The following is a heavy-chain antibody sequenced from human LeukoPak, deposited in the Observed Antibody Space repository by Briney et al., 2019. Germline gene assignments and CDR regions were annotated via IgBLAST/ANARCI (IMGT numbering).Heavy chain of an antibody. CDR3: ARDCGGDCYHFDY. V-gene: IGHV3-30-3*01. J-gene: IGHJ4*02. Sequence: GGSLRLSCAASGFTFSSYAMHWVRQAPGKGLEWVAVISYDGSNKYYADSVKGRFTISRDSSKNTLYLQMNSLRAEDTAVYYCARDCGGDCYHFDYWGQGTLVTVSS. CDR2: ISYDGSNK. CDR1: GFTFSSYA. D-gene: IGHD2-21*02.